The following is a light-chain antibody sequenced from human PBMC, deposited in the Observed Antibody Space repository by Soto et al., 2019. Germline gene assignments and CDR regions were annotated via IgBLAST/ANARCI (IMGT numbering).Light chain of an antibody. Sequence: DIQMTQSPSSLSASVEERVTITCRASQSISSYLNWYQQKPGKAPKLLIYAASSLQSGVPSRFSGSGSGTDFTLTISSLQPEDFATYYCQQLNNYPRTFGQGTKVDI. CDR1: QSISSY. CDR2: AAS. J-gene: IGKJ1*01. V-gene: IGKV1-39*01. CDR3: QQLNNYPRT.